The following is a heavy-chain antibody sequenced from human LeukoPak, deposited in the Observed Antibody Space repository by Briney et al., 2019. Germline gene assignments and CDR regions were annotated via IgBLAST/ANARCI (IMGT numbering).Heavy chain of an antibody. CDR3: ARLGTTVTDLDY. Sequence: PSETLSLTCTVSGGSISSYYWSWIRQPPGKGLEWIGYIYYSGSTNYNPSLKSRVTISVYTSKNQFSLKLSSVTAADTAVYYCARLGTTVTDLDYWGQGTLVTVSS. V-gene: IGHV4-59*08. CDR1: GGSISSYY. J-gene: IGHJ4*02. CDR2: IYYSGST. D-gene: IGHD4-17*01.